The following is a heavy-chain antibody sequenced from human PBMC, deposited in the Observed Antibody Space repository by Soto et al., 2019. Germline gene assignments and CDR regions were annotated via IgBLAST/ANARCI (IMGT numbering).Heavy chain of an antibody. J-gene: IGHJ4*02. CDR2: IYWDDAK. V-gene: IGHV2-5*02. D-gene: IGHD4-17*01. CDR3: ARKNYGDYPTDY. CDR1: GFSLSTNGVG. Sequence: QITLKESGPTLVKPTQTLTLTCTFSGFSLSTNGVGVGWIRQPPGKPLEWLAVIYWDDAKHYSPSLKSRLTITKDTFKNQVVLTMTNMDPVDTATYYCARKNYGDYPTDYWGQGTLVTVSS.